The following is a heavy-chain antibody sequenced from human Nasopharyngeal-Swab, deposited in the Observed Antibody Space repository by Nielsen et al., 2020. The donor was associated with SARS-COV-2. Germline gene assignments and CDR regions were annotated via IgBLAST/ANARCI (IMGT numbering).Heavy chain of an antibody. CDR3: ARRGVVVRGGYYFDY. J-gene: IGHJ4*02. CDR2: IYYSGST. D-gene: IGHD2-15*01. V-gene: IGHV4-39*01. Sequence: PGKGLEWIGSIYYSGSTHYNPSLKSRVTISVDTSKNQFSLKLSSVTAADTAVYYCARRGVVVRGGYYFDYWGQGTLVTVSS.